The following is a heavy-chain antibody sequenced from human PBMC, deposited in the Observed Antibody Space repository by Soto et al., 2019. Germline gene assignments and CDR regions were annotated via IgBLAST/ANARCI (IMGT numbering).Heavy chain of an antibody. CDR1: GDTFSTYT. CDR2: IIPRSATS. CDR3: ARVVAAADHRFVH. V-gene: IGHV1-69*06. D-gene: IGHD6-13*01. Sequence: SVKVSCKASGDTFSTYTITWMRQAPGQGLEWMGGIIPRSATSNYAQKFQGRVTITADKSTSTAYMELRSLRSDDTAVYYCARVVAAADHRFVHWGQGPLATVSS. J-gene: IGHJ5*02.